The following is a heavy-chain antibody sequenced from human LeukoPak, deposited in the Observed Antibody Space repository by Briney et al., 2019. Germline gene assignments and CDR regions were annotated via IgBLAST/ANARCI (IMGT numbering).Heavy chain of an antibody. CDR1: GASISSGRNY. CDR3: ARNYYDSSGMDV. D-gene: IGHD3-22*01. Sequence: SETLSLTCNVSGASISSGRNYWGWIRQSPGKGLEWIASIYYSGSSSYNPSLQSRVSISVDTSKNHISLKLSSVTAADTAVYYCARNYYDSSGMDVWGKGTTVTVSS. CDR2: IYYSGSS. J-gene: IGHJ6*03. V-gene: IGHV4-39*02.